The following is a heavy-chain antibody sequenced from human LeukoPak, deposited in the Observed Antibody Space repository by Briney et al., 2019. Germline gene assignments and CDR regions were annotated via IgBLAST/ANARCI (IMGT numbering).Heavy chain of an antibody. J-gene: IGHJ4*02. CDR3: ARDGSVLIPAAIDY. CDR2: INPSSGGT. Sequence: GASVKVSCKASGYTFTGYYMHWVRQAPGQGLEWMGWINPSSGGTNYARKFQGRVTMTRDTSISTAYMELSRLRSDDTAVYYCARDGSVLIPAAIDYWGQGTLVTVSS. V-gene: IGHV1-2*02. CDR1: GYTFTGYY. D-gene: IGHD2-2*01.